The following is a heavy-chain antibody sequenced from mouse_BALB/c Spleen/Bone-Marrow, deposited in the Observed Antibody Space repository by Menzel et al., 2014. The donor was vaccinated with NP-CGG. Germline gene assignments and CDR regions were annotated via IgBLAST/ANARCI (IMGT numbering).Heavy chain of an antibody. J-gene: IGHJ4*01. CDR3: VRHKNYYAMDY. CDR2: ITNGGDNT. V-gene: IGHV5-12-1*01. Sequence: VQLKQSGGGLVKPGGSLKLSCAASGFAFSRYDMSWGRQTPEKRLEWVAYITNGGDNTYYPDTVKGRFTISRDNAKNTLYLQMSSLKSEDTAMYYCVRHKNYYAMDYWGQGTSVTVSS. CDR1: GFAFSRYD.